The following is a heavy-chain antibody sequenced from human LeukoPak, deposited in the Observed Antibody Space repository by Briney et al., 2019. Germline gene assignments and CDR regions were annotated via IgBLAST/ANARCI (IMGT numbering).Heavy chain of an antibody. CDR2: INSDGSST. Sequence: GGSLRLSCAASGFTFSSYWMHWVRQAPGKGLVWVSRINSDGSSTSYADSVKGRFTISRDNSKNTLYLQMNSLRAEDTAVYYCALSSSGWPNWFDPWGQGTLVTVSS. J-gene: IGHJ5*02. CDR1: GFTFSSYW. D-gene: IGHD6-19*01. V-gene: IGHV3-74*01. CDR3: ALSSSGWPNWFDP.